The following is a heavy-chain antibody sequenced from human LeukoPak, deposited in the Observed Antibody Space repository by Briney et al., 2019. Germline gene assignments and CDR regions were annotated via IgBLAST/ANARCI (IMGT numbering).Heavy chain of an antibody. J-gene: IGHJ4*02. D-gene: IGHD4-17*01. Sequence: GGSLRLSCAASGFTFSSYAMSWVRQAPGKGLEWVSSISSDSSYIYYADAVHGRFTVSRDNAKYSLYLQMNSLRAEDTAVYYCVRGSYGAYDYWGQGSLVTVSS. CDR2: ISSDSSYI. CDR3: VRGSYGAYDY. CDR1: GFTFSSYA. V-gene: IGHV3-21*01.